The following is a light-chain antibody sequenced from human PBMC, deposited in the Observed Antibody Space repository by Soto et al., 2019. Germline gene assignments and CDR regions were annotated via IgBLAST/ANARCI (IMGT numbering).Light chain of an antibody. CDR2: GAS. Sequence: EIVMTQSPATLSVSPGERATLSCRASQSVNSNLAWYQQKPGQAPRLLIYGASTRATGIPARFSGSGSGTEFTLTISSLQSVDFAVYYCQQYNNWPQTFGQGTKVEIK. CDR3: QQYNNWPQT. CDR1: QSVNSN. J-gene: IGKJ1*01. V-gene: IGKV3-15*01.